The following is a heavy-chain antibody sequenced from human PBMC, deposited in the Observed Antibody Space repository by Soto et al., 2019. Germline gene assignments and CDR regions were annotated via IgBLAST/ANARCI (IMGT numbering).Heavy chain of an antibody. V-gene: IGHV3-49*03. CDR1: GFTFGDYA. Sequence: GGSLRLSCTASGFTFGDYAMSWFRQAPGKGLEWVGFIRSKAYGGTTEYAAFVKGRFTISRDDSKSIAYLQMNSLKTEDTAVYYCTRVPPQYCSGGSCYSRSAFDIWGQGTMVTVSS. CDR2: IRSKAYGGTT. D-gene: IGHD2-15*01. CDR3: TRVPPQYCSGGSCYSRSAFDI. J-gene: IGHJ3*02.